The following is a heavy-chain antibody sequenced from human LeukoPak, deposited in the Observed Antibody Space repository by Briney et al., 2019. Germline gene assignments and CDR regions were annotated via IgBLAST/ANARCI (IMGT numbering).Heavy chain of an antibody. CDR3: ARDPLWSGYYYYFDY. Sequence: GSSVKVFCKASGGTFSSYAISWVRQAPGQGLEWMGGIIPIFGTANYAQKFQGRVTITADESTSTAYMELSSLRSEDTAVYYCARDPLWSGYYYYFDYWGQGTLVTVSS. CDR2: IIPIFGTA. V-gene: IGHV1-69*01. J-gene: IGHJ4*02. CDR1: GGTFSSYA. D-gene: IGHD3-3*01.